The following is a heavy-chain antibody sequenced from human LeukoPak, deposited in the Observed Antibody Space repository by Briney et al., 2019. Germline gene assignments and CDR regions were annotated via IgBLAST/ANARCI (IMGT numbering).Heavy chain of an antibody. CDR1: GFTFSSYG. J-gene: IGHJ6*03. V-gene: IGHV3-23*01. CDR2: ISGSGGST. D-gene: IGHD6-19*01. Sequence: PGGTLRLSCAASGFTFSSYGMSWVRQAPGKGLEWVSVISGSGGSTYYADSVKGRFTISRDNSKNTLYLQMNSLRAEDTAVYYCARGTTGYSSGWYRGNYYYYYMDVWGKGTTVTISS. CDR3: ARGTTGYSSGWYRGNYYYYYMDV.